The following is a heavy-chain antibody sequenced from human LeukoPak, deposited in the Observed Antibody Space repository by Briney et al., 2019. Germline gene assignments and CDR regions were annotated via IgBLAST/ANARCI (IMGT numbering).Heavy chain of an antibody. J-gene: IGHJ4*02. CDR2: ITTSGSTI. CDR3: ARDSGGLNYYGSGSSNYFDY. CDR1: GFTFSSYE. V-gene: IGHV3-48*03. D-gene: IGHD3-10*01. Sequence: GGSLRLSCAASGFTFSSYEMNWVRQAPGRGLEWVSYITTSGSTIYYADSVKGRFTISRGNAKNSLYLQMNSLRAEDTAVYYCARDSGGLNYYGSGSSNYFDYWGQGTLVTVSS.